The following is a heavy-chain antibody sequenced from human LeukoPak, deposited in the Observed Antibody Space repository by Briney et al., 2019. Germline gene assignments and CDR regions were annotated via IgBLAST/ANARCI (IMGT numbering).Heavy chain of an antibody. D-gene: IGHD3-10*01. CDR1: GFTFSDHV. CDR2: SRNKVNSYTT. CDR3: VVMIRGVGY. Sequence: GGSLTLSCAASGFTFSDHVMDWVGQAPGKGLEWVGRSRNKVNSYTTEYAASVKGRFTISRDGSKNSLYLQMNSLRTEDTAVYYCVVMIRGVGYWGQGALVTVSS. J-gene: IGHJ4*02. V-gene: IGHV3-72*01.